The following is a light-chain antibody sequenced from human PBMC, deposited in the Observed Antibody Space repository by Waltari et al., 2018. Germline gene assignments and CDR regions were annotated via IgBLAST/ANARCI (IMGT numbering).Light chain of an antibody. Sequence: QSALTQPRPVSGSPGQSVTISCTGTSSDVGGYKYVSWYQQHPGKAPKLMIYDVNKRPSGVPDRFSGSKSGNTASLTISGLQAEDEADYYCCSYAGSNTLYVFGTGTKVTVL. CDR3: CSYAGSNTLYV. CDR2: DVN. J-gene: IGLJ1*01. V-gene: IGLV2-11*01. CDR1: SSDVGGYKY.